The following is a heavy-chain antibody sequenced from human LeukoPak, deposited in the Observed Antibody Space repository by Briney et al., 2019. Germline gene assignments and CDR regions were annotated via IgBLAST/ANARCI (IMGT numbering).Heavy chain of an antibody. J-gene: IGHJ6*02. V-gene: IGHV4-31*03. CDR2: IYYSGST. CDR3: ARRWNYYYYGMDV. Sequence: PSETLSLTCTVSGGSISSGGYYWSWIRRHPGKGLEWIGYIYYSGSTYYNPSLKSRVTISVDTSKNQFSLKLSSVTAADTAVYYCARRWNYYYYGMDVWGQGTTVTVSS. D-gene: IGHD1-1*01. CDR1: GGSISSGGYY.